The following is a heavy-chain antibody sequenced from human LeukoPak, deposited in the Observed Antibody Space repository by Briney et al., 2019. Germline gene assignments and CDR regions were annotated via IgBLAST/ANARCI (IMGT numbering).Heavy chain of an antibody. CDR3: ARGGGYSYGSFDY. Sequence: GGSLRLSCAASGFTFSRYWMSWVRQAPGKGLEWVANIKQDGSEKYYVDSVKGRFTISRDNAKNSLYLQMNSLRAEDTAVYYCARGGGYSYGSFDYWGQGTLVTVSS. D-gene: IGHD5-18*01. CDR1: GFTFSRYW. CDR2: IKQDGSEK. J-gene: IGHJ4*02. V-gene: IGHV3-7*01.